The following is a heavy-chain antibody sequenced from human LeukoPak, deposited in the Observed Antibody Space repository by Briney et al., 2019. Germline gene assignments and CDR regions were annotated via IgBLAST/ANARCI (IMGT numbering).Heavy chain of an antibody. V-gene: IGHV3-30*01. CDR2: ISYDGSNK. Sequence: GGSLRLSCAASGFTFSSYAMHWVRQAPGKGLEWVAVISYDGSNKYYADSVKGRFTISRDNSKNTLYLQINSLRAEDTAVYYCASSAAALDYWGQGTLVTVSS. D-gene: IGHD6-13*01. J-gene: IGHJ4*02. CDR1: GFTFSSYA. CDR3: ASSAAALDY.